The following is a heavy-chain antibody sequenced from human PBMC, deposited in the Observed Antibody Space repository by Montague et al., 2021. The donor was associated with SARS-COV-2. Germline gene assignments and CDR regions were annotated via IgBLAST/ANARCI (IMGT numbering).Heavy chain of an antibody. D-gene: IGHD6-19*01. CDR1: GASISTSTDH. V-gene: IGHV4-39*01. CDR3: ARHMGHGLVSVRGANWFDP. CDR2: FSYSDST. Sequence: SETLSLTCSVSGASISTSTDHWAWIRQSPGKGLEWVGSFSYSDSTHYNPSLRSRVTISVDSSKNQFSLKLNSVTAADTAIYYCARHMGHGLVSVRGANWFDPWGQGALVTVSS. J-gene: IGHJ5*02.